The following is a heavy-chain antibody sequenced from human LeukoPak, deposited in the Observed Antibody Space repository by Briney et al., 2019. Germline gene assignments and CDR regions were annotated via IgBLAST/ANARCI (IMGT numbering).Heavy chain of an antibody. V-gene: IGHV4-34*01. D-gene: IGHD1-26*01. CDR1: GGSFSGYY. CDR2: INHSGST. Sequence: TSETLSLTCAVYGGSFSGYYWSWIRQPPGKGLEWIGEINHSGSTNYNPSLKSRVTISVDTSKNQFSLKLSSVTAADTAVYYCARRSYYDLDYFDYWGQGTLVTVSS. J-gene: IGHJ4*02. CDR3: ARRSYYDLDYFDY.